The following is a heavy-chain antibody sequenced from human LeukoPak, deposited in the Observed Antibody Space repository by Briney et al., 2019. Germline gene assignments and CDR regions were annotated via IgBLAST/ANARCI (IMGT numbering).Heavy chain of an antibody. D-gene: IGHD3-3*01. CDR1: GGSISSSSYY. Sequence: PSETLSLTCTVSGGSISSSSYYWGWIRQPPGKGLEWIGSIYYSGSTYYNPSLKSRVTISVDTSRNQFSLKLSSVTAADTAVYYCARVGSKHYDFWSGYPWWGQGTLVTVSS. J-gene: IGHJ4*02. V-gene: IGHV4-39*01. CDR3: ARVGSKHYDFWSGYPW. CDR2: IYYSGST.